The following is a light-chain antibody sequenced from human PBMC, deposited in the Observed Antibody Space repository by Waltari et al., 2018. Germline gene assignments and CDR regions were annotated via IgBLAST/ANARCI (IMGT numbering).Light chain of an antibody. J-gene: IGKJ2*03. CDR2: AAS. CDR3: QQANSFPYS. CDR1: QDIRTW. V-gene: IGKV1-12*01. Sequence: DIQMTQSPSSVSASVGDRVTITCRASQDIRTWLTWYQQKPGKAPKLLIYAASGLQSGVPSRFSGSGTWTEFTLTISSLQPEDFATYYCQQANSFPYSFGQGTKLEIK.